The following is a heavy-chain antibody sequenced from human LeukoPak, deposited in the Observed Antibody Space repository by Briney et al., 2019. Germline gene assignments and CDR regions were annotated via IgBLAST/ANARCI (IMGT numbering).Heavy chain of an antibody. J-gene: IGHJ4*02. CDR2: IFHSGST. V-gene: IGHV4-38-2*02. CDR1: TYSISSGYY. Sequence: SETLSLTCIVSTYSISSGYYWGWIRQPPGKGLEWIGSIFHSGSTFYNPSLKSRVTISVDTSKNQFSLKLKSVTAADTAVYYCARDRADIVVVPAAINFGYWGQGILVTVSS. CDR3: ARDRADIVVVPAAINFGY. D-gene: IGHD2-2*01.